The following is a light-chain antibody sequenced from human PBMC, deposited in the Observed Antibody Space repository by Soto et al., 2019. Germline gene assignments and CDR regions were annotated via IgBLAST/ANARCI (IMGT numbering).Light chain of an antibody. J-gene: IGLJ1*01. V-gene: IGLV2-11*01. CDR2: DVS. CDR3: TELTDNHRGV. CDR1: SSDVGGYNY. Sequence: QSALTQPRSVSGSPGQSVTISCTGTSSDVGGYNYASWYQHHPGKAPKLMIYDVSKRPSGVPDRFSGSRSGNTASLTISGPQAEEGEFYFSTELTDNHRGVFGGGTKGPV.